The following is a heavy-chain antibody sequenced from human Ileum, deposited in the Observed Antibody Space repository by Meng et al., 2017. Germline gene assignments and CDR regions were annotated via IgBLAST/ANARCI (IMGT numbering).Heavy chain of an antibody. V-gene: IGHV4-61*08. Sequence: QVALGEAGTGRVRHSEPLSLLFTVSGGSDMTSVYQWGSIRQPAVKGLEWIEYAGTNYNPTLKSRVTISVDTSKVQFSLKLTSVTAADTAVYYCARDHWGSLYYWGQGILVTVSS. J-gene: IGHJ4*02. CDR3: ARDHWGSLYY. D-gene: IGHD7-27*01. CDR1: GGSDMTSVYQ. CDR2: AGT.